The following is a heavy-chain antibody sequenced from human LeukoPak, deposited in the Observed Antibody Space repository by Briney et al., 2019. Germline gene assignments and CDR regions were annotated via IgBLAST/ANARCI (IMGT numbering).Heavy chain of an antibody. CDR3: ARLRRDSSGWYAHDS. Sequence: SETLSLTCTVSGGSISGYYWSWIRQPAGKGLEWIGRISVTDSTNYNPSLTSRVTMSVDTSKNQFSLNLRSLSAADTAVYSCARLRRDSSGWYAHDSWGQGTLVTVSS. V-gene: IGHV4-4*07. CDR2: ISVTDST. J-gene: IGHJ4*02. D-gene: IGHD6-19*01. CDR1: GGSISGYY.